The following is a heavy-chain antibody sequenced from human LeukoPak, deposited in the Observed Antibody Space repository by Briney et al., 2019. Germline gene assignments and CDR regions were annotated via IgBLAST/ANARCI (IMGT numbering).Heavy chain of an antibody. Sequence: GASVKVSCKASGYTFTGYYVRWVRQAPGQGLEWMGGIIPIFGTANYAQKFQGRVTITTDESTSTAYMELSSLRSEDTAVYYCASWGIAAAGIRYYYYMDVWGKGTTVTVSS. D-gene: IGHD6-13*01. V-gene: IGHV1-69*05. CDR3: ASWGIAAAGIRYYYYMDV. CDR2: IIPIFGTA. J-gene: IGHJ6*03. CDR1: GYTFTGYY.